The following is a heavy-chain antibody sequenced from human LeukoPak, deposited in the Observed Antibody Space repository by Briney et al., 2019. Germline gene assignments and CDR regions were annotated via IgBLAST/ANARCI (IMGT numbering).Heavy chain of an antibody. J-gene: IGHJ4*02. V-gene: IGHV3-23*01. CDR2: ISGSGGST. Sequence: PGGSLRLSCAASGFTFSSYAMSWVRQAPEKGLECVSAISGSGGSTYYAASVKGRFTISRDNSKNTLYLQMNSLRAEDTAVYYCANTLNIVVVPAAMRPGYWGQGTLVTVSS. D-gene: IGHD2-2*01. CDR3: ANTLNIVVVPAAMRPGY. CDR1: GFTFSSYA.